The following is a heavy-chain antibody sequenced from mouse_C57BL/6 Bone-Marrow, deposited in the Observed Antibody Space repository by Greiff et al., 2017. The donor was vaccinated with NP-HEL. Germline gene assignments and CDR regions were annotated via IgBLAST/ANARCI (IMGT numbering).Heavy chain of an antibody. D-gene: IGHD2-9*01. V-gene: IGHV2-2*01. CDR3: ARKDSYYGYDGNYAMDY. CDR1: GFSLTSYG. Sequence: QVQLQQSGPGLVQPSQSLSITCTVSGFSLTSYGVHWVRQSPGKGLEWLGVIWSGGSTDYNAAFISRLSISKDNSKSQVFFKMNSLQADDTAIYYCARKDSYYGYDGNYAMDYWGQGTSVTVSS. CDR2: IWSGGST. J-gene: IGHJ4*01.